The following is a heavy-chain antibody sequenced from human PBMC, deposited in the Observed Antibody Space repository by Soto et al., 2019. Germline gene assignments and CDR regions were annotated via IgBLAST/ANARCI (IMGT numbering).Heavy chain of an antibody. J-gene: IGHJ6*02. Sequence: ASVKVSCKASGYTFTRYAMHWVRQAPGQRLEWMGWINAGNGNTKYSQKFQGRVTITRDTSASTAYMELSSLRSEDTAVYYCARGGYCSGGSCPYYYYGMDVWGQGTTVTVSS. CDR3: ARGGYCSGGSCPYYYYGMDV. CDR1: GYTFTRYA. D-gene: IGHD2-15*01. V-gene: IGHV1-3*01. CDR2: INAGNGNT.